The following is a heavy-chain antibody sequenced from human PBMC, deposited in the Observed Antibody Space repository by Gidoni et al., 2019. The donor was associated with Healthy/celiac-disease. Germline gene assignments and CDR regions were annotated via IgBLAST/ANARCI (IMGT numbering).Heavy chain of an antibody. D-gene: IGHD2-2*01. Sequence: EVQLVESGGGLVQPGGSLRLSCAAPGFTVSRHYMSWVRQAPGKGLEWVSVIYSGGSTYYADSVKGRFTISRDNSKNTLYLQMNSLRAEDTAVYYCARDPRYCSSTSCPDYYYGMDVWGQGTTVTVSS. V-gene: IGHV3-66*02. CDR1: GFTVSRHY. J-gene: IGHJ6*02. CDR2: IYSGGST. CDR3: ARDPRYCSSTSCPDYYYGMDV.